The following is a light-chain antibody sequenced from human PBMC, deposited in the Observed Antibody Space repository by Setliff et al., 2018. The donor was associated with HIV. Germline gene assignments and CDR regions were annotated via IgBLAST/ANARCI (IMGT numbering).Light chain of an antibody. Sequence: VLTQPASVSGSPGQSITISCTGTSSDVGGYNFVSWHQQHPGKAPKLMIYEVSNRPSGVSNRFSGSKSGNTASLTISGLQAEDEADYYCSSYTGSTTPYVFGTGTKV. CDR3: SSYTGSTTPYV. V-gene: IGLV2-14*01. J-gene: IGLJ1*01. CDR1: SSDVGGYNF. CDR2: EVS.